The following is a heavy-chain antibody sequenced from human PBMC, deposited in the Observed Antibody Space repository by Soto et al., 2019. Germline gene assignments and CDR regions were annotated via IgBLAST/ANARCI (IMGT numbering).Heavy chain of an antibody. J-gene: IGHJ4*02. CDR3: AHRLEIAVTGTLDY. D-gene: IGHD1-1*01. V-gene: IGHV2-5*02. CDR1: GFSLTTSGVG. CDR2: IYWDDDK. Sequence: SGPTLVNPTQTLTLTCTFSGFSLTTSGVGVGWIRRPPGKALEWLALIYWDDDKRYSPSLKSRLTITKDTSKNQVVLTMTNMDPVDTATYYCAHRLEIAVTGTLDYWGQATLVSVSS.